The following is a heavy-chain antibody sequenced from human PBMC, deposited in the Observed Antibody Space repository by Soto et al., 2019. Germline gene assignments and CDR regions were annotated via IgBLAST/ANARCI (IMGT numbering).Heavy chain of an antibody. CDR3: AKDPGYCSGGSCYYFDY. Sequence: GGSLRLSCAASGFTFSSYAMSWVRQSPGKGLEWVSAISGSGGSTYYADSAKGRFTISRDNSKNTLYLQMNSLRAEDTAVYYCAKDPGYCSGGSCYYFDYWGQGTLVTVSS. V-gene: IGHV3-23*01. D-gene: IGHD2-15*01. CDR1: GFTFSSYA. CDR2: ISGSGGST. J-gene: IGHJ4*02.